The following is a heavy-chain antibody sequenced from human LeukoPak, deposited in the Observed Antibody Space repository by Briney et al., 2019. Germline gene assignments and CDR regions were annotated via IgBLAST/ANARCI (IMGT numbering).Heavy chain of an antibody. Sequence: GGSLRLSCAASGFTFSKYWMHWVRQGPGKGLVWVSHISSDGSSTRYADSVKGRFTISRDNAKNTLYSQMNSLRAEDTAVYYCARGGSPPEALGDTFDTWGQGTMVTVSS. J-gene: IGHJ3*02. CDR2: ISSDGSST. CDR1: GFTFSKYW. V-gene: IGHV3-74*01. D-gene: IGHD1-26*01. CDR3: ARGGSPPEALGDTFDT.